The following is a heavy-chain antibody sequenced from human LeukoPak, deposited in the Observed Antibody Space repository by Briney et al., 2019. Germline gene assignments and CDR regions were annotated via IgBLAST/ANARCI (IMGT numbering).Heavy chain of an antibody. Sequence: GGSLRLSCVVSGFTFSSHWMHWVRQAPGKGPVWVSRISPDGTVRGYADSVKGRFTISRDNAKNTLYLQMNNVRAEDTAVYYCARLGSSWQLDYWGQGTLVTVSS. CDR1: GFTFSSHW. CDR2: ISPDGTVR. CDR3: ARLGSSWQLDY. J-gene: IGHJ4*02. V-gene: IGHV3-74*01. D-gene: IGHD6-13*01.